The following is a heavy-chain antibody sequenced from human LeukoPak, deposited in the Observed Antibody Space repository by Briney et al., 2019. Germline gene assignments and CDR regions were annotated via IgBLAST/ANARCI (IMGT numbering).Heavy chain of an antibody. V-gene: IGHV4-39*07. J-gene: IGHJ4*02. CDR2: IYYSGST. CDR1: GGSISSSSYY. CDR3: ASVTYSSSWYNPTNFDY. Sequence: NASETLSLTCTVSGGSISSSSYYWGWIRQPPGKGLEWIGSIYYSGSTYYNPSLKSRVTISVDTSKNQFSLKLSSVTAADTAVYYCASVTYSSSWYNPTNFDYRGQGTLVTVSS. D-gene: IGHD6-13*01.